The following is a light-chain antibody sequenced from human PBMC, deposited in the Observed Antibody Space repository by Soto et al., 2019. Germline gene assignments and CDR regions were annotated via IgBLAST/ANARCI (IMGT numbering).Light chain of an antibody. CDR1: SSDIGTYDY. J-gene: IGLJ1*01. CDR2: EVS. V-gene: IGLV2-8*01. Sequence: QSALTQPPSASGSPGQSVTISCTGTSSDIGTYDYVSWYQHLPDKAPKLIIYEVSKRPSGVPDRFSGSKSGNTASLTVSGLQAEDEGDYYCCSYGGGNTFDVFGTWPKVTVL. CDR3: CSYGGGNTFDV.